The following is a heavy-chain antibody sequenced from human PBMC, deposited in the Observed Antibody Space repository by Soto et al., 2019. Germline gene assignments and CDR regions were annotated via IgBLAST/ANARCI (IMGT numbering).Heavy chain of an antibody. D-gene: IGHD4-17*01. CDR3: ITVTPRQY. CDR1: GFTFSGST. CDR2: IRSKANSCAT. V-gene: IGHV3-73*01. J-gene: IGHJ4*02. Sequence: LRLSCAASGFTFSGSTMHWVRQASGKGLEWVGRIRSKANSCATAYAASVKGRFTISRDDSKNTAYLQMNSLKTEDTAVYYCITVTPRQYWGQGTLVTVSS.